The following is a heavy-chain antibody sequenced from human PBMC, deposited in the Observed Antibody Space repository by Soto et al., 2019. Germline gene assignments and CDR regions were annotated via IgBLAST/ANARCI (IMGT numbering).Heavy chain of an antibody. CDR2: ISAYNGNT. Sequence: QVQLVQYGAEVKKPGASVKVSCKASGYTFTSYGISWVRQAPGQGLEWMGWISAYNGNTNYAKKLQGRVTMTTDTSTSTAYMELRSLRSDDTAVYYCARVRIAARHRAYYYYYYYMDVGGKGTTVTVSS. CDR1: GYTFTSYG. CDR3: ARVRIAARHRAYYYYYYYMDV. V-gene: IGHV1-18*01. D-gene: IGHD6-6*01. J-gene: IGHJ6*03.